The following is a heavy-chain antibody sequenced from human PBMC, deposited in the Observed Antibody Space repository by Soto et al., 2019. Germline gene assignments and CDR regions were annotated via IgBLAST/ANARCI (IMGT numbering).Heavy chain of an antibody. J-gene: IGHJ4*02. CDR1: GFTFSSYG. Sequence: PGGSLRLSCAASGFTFSSYGMHWVRQAPGRGLEWVAVIWYDGSNKYYADSVKGRFTISRDNSKNTLYLQMNSLRAEDTAVYYCARAAAWYSSGRPDEYYFDYWGQGTLVTVSS. CDR3: ARAAAWYSSGRPDEYYFDY. D-gene: IGHD6-19*01. V-gene: IGHV3-33*01. CDR2: IWYDGSNK.